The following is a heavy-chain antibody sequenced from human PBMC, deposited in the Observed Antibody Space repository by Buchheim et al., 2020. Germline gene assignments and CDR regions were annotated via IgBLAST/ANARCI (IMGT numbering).Heavy chain of an antibody. Sequence: QVQLVESGGGVVQPGRSLRLSCAASGFTFSSYGMHWVRQAPGKGLEWVAVIWYDGSNKYYADSVKGRFTISRDNSKNTLYLQMNSLRAEDTAVYYCARGRYCSGGSCYPYYYGMDVWGQGTT. CDR2: IWYDGSNK. J-gene: IGHJ6*02. CDR3: ARGRYCSGGSCYPYYYGMDV. CDR1: GFTFSSYG. V-gene: IGHV3-33*01. D-gene: IGHD2-15*01.